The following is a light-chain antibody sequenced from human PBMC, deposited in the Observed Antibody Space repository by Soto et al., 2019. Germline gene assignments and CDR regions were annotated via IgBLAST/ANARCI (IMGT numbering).Light chain of an antibody. V-gene: IGLV2-14*01. J-gene: IGLJ2*01. Sequence: QSALTQPASLSGSLGQSISISCTGTSSDVGDYYYVSWYRQHPGTAPRLLIYEVSNRPSGVSSRFSGSKSGNTASLTISGLLADDEADYYCSSYTSSNTVVFGGGTKLTVL. CDR2: EVS. CDR1: SSDVGDYYY. CDR3: SSYTSSNTVV.